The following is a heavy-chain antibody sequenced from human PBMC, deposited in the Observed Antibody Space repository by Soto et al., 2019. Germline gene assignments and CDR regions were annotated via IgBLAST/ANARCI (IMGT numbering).Heavy chain of an antibody. D-gene: IGHD6-6*01. CDR3: AREEAARIERWFDA. V-gene: IGHV4-31*11. CDR2: IYSSRSP. Sequence: TLSPTCAVFGASIISACYSWNWICQSPGRGVEWIGHIYSSRSPYYPPSLKSRVSISEDTSNNQVSLKLTSVTAEDTALNFCAREEAARIERWFDAWGQGILVTVS. J-gene: IGHJ5*02. CDR1: GASIISACYS.